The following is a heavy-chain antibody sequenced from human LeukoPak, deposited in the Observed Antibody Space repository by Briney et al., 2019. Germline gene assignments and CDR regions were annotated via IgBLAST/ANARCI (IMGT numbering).Heavy chain of an antibody. Sequence: KPSETLSLTCTVSGCSISNYYWSWIRQPPGKGLEWIGYIYNSGSTYYNPSLKSRVTISVDTSKNHFSLKLSSVTAADTAVFYCARSLITMIVPDAFDIWGQGTMVTVSS. CDR3: ARSLITMIVPDAFDI. CDR2: IYNSGST. J-gene: IGHJ3*02. V-gene: IGHV4-4*08. D-gene: IGHD3-22*01. CDR1: GCSISNYY.